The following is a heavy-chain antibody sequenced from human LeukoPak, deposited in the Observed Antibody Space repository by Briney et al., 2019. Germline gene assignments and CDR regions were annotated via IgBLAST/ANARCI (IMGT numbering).Heavy chain of an antibody. V-gene: IGHV3-9*01. CDR3: AKDGN. CDR2: ISWNSGSI. J-gene: IGHJ4*02. CDR1: GFIFDDYA. Sequence: GGSLRLSCAASGFIFDDYAMHWVRQAPGKGLEWVSGISWNSGSIGYADSVKGRFTISRDNAKNSLYLQMNSLRAEDTALYYCAKDGNWGQGTLVTVYS.